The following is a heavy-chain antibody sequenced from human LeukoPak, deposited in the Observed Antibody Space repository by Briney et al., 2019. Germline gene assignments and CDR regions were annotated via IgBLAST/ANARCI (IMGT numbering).Heavy chain of an antibody. CDR2: IIPIFGTA. CDR3: ARGRGYSGYRSLVN. Sequence: SVKDSCKASGGTFSSYAISWVRQAPGQGLEWMGGIIPIFGTANYAQKFQGRVTITADKSTSTAYMELSSLRSEDTAVYYCARGRGYSGYRSLVNWGQGTLVTVSS. CDR1: GGTFSSYA. V-gene: IGHV1-69*06. D-gene: IGHD5-12*01. J-gene: IGHJ4*02.